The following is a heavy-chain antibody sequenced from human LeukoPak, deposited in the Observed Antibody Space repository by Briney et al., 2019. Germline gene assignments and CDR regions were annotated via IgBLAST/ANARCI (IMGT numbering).Heavy chain of an antibody. CDR1: GFTFSSYE. Sequence: PGGSLRLSCAASGFTFSSYEMNWVRQAPGKGLEWVSYISSSGSTIYYADSVKGRFTISRDNAKNSLYLQMNSLRAEDTAVYYCARGLLPYYYGSGRWGIDPWGQGTLVTVSS. J-gene: IGHJ5*02. CDR2: ISSSGSTI. D-gene: IGHD3-10*01. CDR3: ARGLLPYYYGSGRWGIDP. V-gene: IGHV3-48*03.